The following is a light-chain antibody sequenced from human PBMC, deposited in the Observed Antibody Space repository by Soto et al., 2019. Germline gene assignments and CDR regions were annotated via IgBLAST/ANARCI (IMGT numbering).Light chain of an antibody. CDR3: QKCDSAPYT. J-gene: IGKJ2*01. Sequence: DIQMTQSPSSLSASVGDRVTITCRASQGIYSHLAWYQQKAGKVPKLLIIAASSLRPGVPSRFSGSGFGTDFTLTISGLQPEDVATYYCQKCDSAPYTFGQGTKLEIK. CDR2: AAS. V-gene: IGKV1-27*01. CDR1: QGIYSH.